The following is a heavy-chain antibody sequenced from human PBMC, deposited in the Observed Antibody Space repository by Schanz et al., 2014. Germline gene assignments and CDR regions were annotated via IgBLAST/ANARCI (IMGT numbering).Heavy chain of an antibody. Sequence: EVQLVESGGGLVKPGGSLRLSCAASGFTFGSYGMSWVRQGPGKGLEWVSGISGGGGTRNYADSVKGRFTVFRDNSKRTLYLEINDPRAEDTAVYYCAKDSCSSTPCYGYGMDVWGQGSTVTVSS. V-gene: IGHV3-23*04. D-gene: IGHD2-2*01. J-gene: IGHJ6*02. CDR3: AKDSCSSTPCYGYGMDV. CDR2: ISGGGGTR. CDR1: GFTFGSYG.